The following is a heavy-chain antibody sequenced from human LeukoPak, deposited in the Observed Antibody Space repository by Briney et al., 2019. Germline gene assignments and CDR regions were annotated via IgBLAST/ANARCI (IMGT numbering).Heavy chain of an antibody. CDR3: ARAIFFDY. CDR1: GFTFSSYW. Sequence: GGSLRVSCAASGFTFSSYWMSLVRQAPGKGLEWVANIKQDGSEKYYVDSVKGRFTISRDNAKNSLDLQMNSLRAEDTAVYYWARAIFFDYWGQGTLVTVSS. CDR2: IKQDGSEK. J-gene: IGHJ4*02. V-gene: IGHV3-7*01.